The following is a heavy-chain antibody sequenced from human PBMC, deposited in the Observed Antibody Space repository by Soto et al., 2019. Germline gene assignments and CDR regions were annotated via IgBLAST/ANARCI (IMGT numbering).Heavy chain of an antibody. CDR3: ARHDLHMTTVTPETPAAFDY. Sequence: SETRSLTCTVSGGSISSYYWSWIRQPPGKGLEWIGYIYYSGSTNYNPSLKSRVTISVDTSKNQFSLKLSSVTAADTAVYYCARHDLHMTTVTPETPAAFDYWGQGTLVTVSS. V-gene: IGHV4-59*08. D-gene: IGHD4-17*01. CDR1: GGSISSYY. J-gene: IGHJ4*02. CDR2: IYYSGST.